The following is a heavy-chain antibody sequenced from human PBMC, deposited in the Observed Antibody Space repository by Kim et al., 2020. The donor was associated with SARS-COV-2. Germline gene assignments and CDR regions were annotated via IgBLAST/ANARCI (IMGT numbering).Heavy chain of an antibody. CDR1: GFTFGDFW. Sequence: GGSLRLSCAASGFTFGDFWMNWVRRAPGKELEFVASIKPDGSENFYADSVKGRFTIARDNGKNSLYLQMNSLRADDTAGYHCARGGSVTFDCLARGTPVT. CDR2: IKPDGSEN. V-gene: IGHV3-7*01. J-gene: IGHJ4*02. D-gene: IGHD2-21*02. CDR3: ARGGSVTFDC.